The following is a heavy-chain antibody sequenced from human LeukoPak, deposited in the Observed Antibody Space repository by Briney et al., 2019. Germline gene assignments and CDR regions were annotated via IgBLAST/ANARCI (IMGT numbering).Heavy chain of an antibody. D-gene: IGHD3-10*01. CDR2: IMKDGSKK. Sequence: GGSLRLSCAASGSTFSSYWMGWVRQAPGKGLEWVANIMKDGSKKDYVDSVKGRFTISRDNAKNSLFLQMNSLGVEDTAVYYCATNYFWGQGTMVTVSS. J-gene: IGHJ3*01. CDR1: GSTFSSYW. CDR3: ATNYF. V-gene: IGHV3-7*01.